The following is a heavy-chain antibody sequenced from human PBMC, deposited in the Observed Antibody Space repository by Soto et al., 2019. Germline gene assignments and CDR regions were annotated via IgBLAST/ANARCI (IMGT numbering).Heavy chain of an antibody. V-gene: IGHV1-46*01. D-gene: IGHD6-13*01. CDR1: GYTFTSYG. Sequence: ASVKVSCKASGYTFTSYGISWVRQAPGQGLEWMGIINASGGSTSYAQKFQGRVTMTGDTSTSTVYMELSSLRSEDTAVYYCAVHLSSSWFQHWGQGTLVTVSS. J-gene: IGHJ1*01. CDR2: INASGGST. CDR3: AVHLSSSWFQH.